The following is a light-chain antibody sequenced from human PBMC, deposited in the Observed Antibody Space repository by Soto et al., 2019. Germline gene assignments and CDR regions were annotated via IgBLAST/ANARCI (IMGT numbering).Light chain of an antibody. J-gene: IGKJ4*01. V-gene: IGKV3-15*01. CDR3: HQYDRWPLS. CDR1: ERVKTN. CDR2: GAF. Sequence: EIVMTQSPATLSVSPGEKATLSCRASERVKTNLAWYQQKPGQAPRLLIYGAFTRAAGIPFRFSGSASGTEFTLTISSLQSEDFAVYYCHQYDRWPLSLGGGTKVEIK.